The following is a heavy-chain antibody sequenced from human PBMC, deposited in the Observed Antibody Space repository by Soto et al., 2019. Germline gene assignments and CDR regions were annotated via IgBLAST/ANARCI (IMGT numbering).Heavy chain of an antibody. CDR3: ARAFGTYSGSYYFDY. D-gene: IGHD1-26*01. J-gene: IGHJ4*02. V-gene: IGHV4-59*01. CDR1: GGSISSYY. CDR2: IYYSGST. Sequence: SETLSLTCTVSGGSISSYYWSWIRQPPGKGLEWIGYIYYSGSTNYNPSLKSRVTISVDTSKNQFSLKLSSVTAADTAVYYCARAFGTYSGSYYFDYGGQGTLVTVSS.